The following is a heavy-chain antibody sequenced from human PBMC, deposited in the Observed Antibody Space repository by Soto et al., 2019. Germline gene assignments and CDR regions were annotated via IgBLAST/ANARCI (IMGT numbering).Heavy chain of an antibody. V-gene: IGHV3-74*01. Sequence: GGSLRLSCAASGFTFSSYWMHWVRQAPGKGLVWVSRINSDGSSTSYADSVKGRFTISRDNAKNTLYLQMNSLRAEDTAVYYCARDSIWFGELGADYFDYWGQGTLVTVSS. CDR3: ARDSIWFGELGADYFDY. J-gene: IGHJ4*02. D-gene: IGHD3-10*01. CDR2: INSDGSST. CDR1: GFTFSSYW.